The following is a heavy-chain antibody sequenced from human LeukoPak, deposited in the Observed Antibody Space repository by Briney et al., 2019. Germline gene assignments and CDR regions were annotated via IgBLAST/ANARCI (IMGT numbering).Heavy chain of an antibody. CDR3: ARVGREYSGYDSDY. Sequence: SETLSLTCTVSGGSISSGSYYWSWIRQPAGKGLEWIGRIYTSGSTNYNPSLKSRVTISVDTSENQFSLKLSSVTAADTAVYYCARVGREYSGYDSDYWGQGTLVTVSS. CDR2: IYTSGST. D-gene: IGHD5-12*01. CDR1: GGSISSGSYY. V-gene: IGHV4-61*02. J-gene: IGHJ4*02.